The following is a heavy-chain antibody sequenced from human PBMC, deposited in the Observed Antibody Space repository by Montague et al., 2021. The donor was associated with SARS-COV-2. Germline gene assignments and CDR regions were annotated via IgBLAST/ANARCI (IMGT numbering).Heavy chain of an antibody. CDR2: IDYSGST. J-gene: IGHJ4*02. D-gene: IGHD3-22*01. V-gene: IGHV4-59*13. CDR3: ARELGYDSSGYYAYFDY. Sequence: SETLSLTCTVSGGSISRYYWSWIRQPPGKGPEWIGYIDYSGSTKYNPSLKSRVTISVDTSKNQFSLKLNSVTAADTAVYYCARELGYDSSGYYAYFDYWGQGTLVTVSS. CDR1: GGSISRYY.